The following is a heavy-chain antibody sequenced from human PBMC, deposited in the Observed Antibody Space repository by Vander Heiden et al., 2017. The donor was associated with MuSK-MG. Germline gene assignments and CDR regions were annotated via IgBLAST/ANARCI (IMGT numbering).Heavy chain of an antibody. CDR3: ARDISSSGVGPADAFDI. D-gene: IGHD1-26*01. J-gene: IGHJ3*02. V-gene: IGHV3-23*01. Sequence: EVQLLESGGGLVQPGGSLRLSCAASGFSFSTYAMNWVRLGPGKGLGWVSAISGGGGGTYYADSVKGRFTVSRDNSGKTLYLQMNNLRAEDTAIYYCARDISSSGVGPADAFDIWGQGTRVTVSS. CDR1: GFSFSTYA. CDR2: ISGGGGGT.